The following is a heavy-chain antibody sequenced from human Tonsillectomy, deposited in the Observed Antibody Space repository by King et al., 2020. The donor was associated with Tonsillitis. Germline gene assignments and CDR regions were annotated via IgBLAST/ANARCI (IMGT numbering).Heavy chain of an antibody. CDR3: ASAPFEWLLPDDAFDI. J-gene: IGHJ3*02. V-gene: IGHV3-23*04. CDR2: ISGSGGTT. D-gene: IGHD3-3*01. CDR1: GFTFSSYA. Sequence: VQLVESGGGLVQPGGSLRLSCAASGFTFSSYAVNWVRQAPGKGLDWVSTISGSGGTTYYADSVKGRFTISRDNSKNTLYLQMNSLRAEDTAVYYCASAPFEWLLPDDAFDIWGQGTMVTVSS.